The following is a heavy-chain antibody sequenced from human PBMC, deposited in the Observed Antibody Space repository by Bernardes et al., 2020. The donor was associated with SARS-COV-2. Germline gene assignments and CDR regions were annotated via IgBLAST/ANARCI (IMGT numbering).Heavy chain of an antibody. D-gene: IGHD3-3*01. J-gene: IGHJ6*02. Sequence: GGSLRLSCAASGFTFSSYWMHWVRQAPGKGLVWVSRINSDGSSTSYADSVKGRFTISRDNAKNTLYLQMNSLRAEDTAVYYCASPEEDLRFPSVYGMDVWGQGTTVTVSS. V-gene: IGHV3-74*01. CDR1: GFTFSSYW. CDR3: ASPEEDLRFPSVYGMDV. CDR2: INSDGSST.